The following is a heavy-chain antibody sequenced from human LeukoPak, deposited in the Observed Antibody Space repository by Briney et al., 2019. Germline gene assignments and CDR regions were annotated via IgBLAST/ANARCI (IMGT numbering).Heavy chain of an antibody. J-gene: IGHJ6*02. CDR2: ISGSGGST. V-gene: IGHV3-23*01. CDR3: AGDTAMVYYYGMDV. D-gene: IGHD5-18*01. CDR1: GFTLSSYA. Sequence: GGPLRLSCAASGFTLSSYAMSWVRQAPGKGLEWVSAISGSGGSTYYAASVKGRFTISRDNSKNTLYLQMNSLRAEDTAVYYCAGDTAMVYYYGMDVWGQGTTVTVSS.